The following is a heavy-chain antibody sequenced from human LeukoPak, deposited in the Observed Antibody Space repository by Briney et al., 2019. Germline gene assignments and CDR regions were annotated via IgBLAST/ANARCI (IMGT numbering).Heavy chain of an antibody. D-gene: IGHD3-16*01. CDR2: INHSGTK. CDR1: GVSFADYY. J-gene: IGHJ4*02. Sequence: PSETLSLTCALYGVSFADYYWSWVRQSPGKGLEWIGEINHSGTKRYNLSLKSRLVMSIDTSKNQFSLRLSSVTAADTATYYCARSYHYDGFDSSLGFWGQGTLVTVSS. V-gene: IGHV4-34*01. CDR3: ARSYHYDGFDSSLGF.